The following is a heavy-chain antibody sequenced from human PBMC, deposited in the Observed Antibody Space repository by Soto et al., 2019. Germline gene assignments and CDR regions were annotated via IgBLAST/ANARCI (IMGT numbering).Heavy chain of an antibody. CDR2: IIPILGIA. CDR3: ARDQIVATTEPYYYGMDV. D-gene: IGHD5-12*01. Sequence: EASVKVSCKASGYTFTSYAMHWVRQAPGQRLEWMGWIIPILGIANYAQKFQGRVTITADKSTSTAYMELSSLRSEDTAVYYCARDQIVATTEPYYYGMDVWGQGTTVXVSS. J-gene: IGHJ6*02. V-gene: IGHV1-69*10. CDR1: GYTFTSYA.